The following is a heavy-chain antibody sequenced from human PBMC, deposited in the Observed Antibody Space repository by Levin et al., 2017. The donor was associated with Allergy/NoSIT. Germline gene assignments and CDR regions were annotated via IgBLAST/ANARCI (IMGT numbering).Heavy chain of an antibody. CDR2: IWDDGYKK. D-gene: IGHD5-12*01. CDR1: GFTFSSYG. CDR3: ARVLPFYYYYYMDV. V-gene: IGHV3-33*01. Sequence: GESLKISCAASGFTFSSYGMHWVRQAPGKGLEWVAVIWDDGYKKYYADSVKGRFTISRDNSKNTLYLQMNSLRAEDTDVYYCARVLPFYYYYYMDVWGKGTTVTVSS. J-gene: IGHJ6*03.